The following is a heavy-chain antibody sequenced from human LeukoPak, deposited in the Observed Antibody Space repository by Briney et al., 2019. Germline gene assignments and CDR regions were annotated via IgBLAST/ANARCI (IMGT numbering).Heavy chain of an antibody. J-gene: IGHJ4*02. V-gene: IGHV3-23*01. CDR1: GFTFSSYA. Sequence: PGGSLRLSCAASGFTFSSYAMSWVRQAPGKGLEWVSAISGSGGSTYYADSVKGRFTISRDNSKNTLYLQMNSLRAEDTAVYYCAKDPSKLKVRATRGDYWGQGTLVTVSS. D-gene: IGHD1-26*01. CDR3: AKDPSKLKVRATRGDY. CDR2: ISGSGGST.